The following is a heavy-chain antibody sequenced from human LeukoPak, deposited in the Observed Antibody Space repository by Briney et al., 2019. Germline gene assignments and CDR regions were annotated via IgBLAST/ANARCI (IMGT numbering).Heavy chain of an antibody. V-gene: IGHV3-21*04. Sequence: GGSLRLSCAASGFTFSSYEMNWVRQAPGKGLEWVSFISTSSSYIYYADSVKGRFTISRDNAKNSLYLQMNRLRAEDTAVYYCASRQWLVSSFDYWGQGTLVTVSS. CDR1: GFTFSSYE. J-gene: IGHJ4*02. CDR2: ISTSSSYI. D-gene: IGHD6-19*01. CDR3: ASRQWLVSSFDY.